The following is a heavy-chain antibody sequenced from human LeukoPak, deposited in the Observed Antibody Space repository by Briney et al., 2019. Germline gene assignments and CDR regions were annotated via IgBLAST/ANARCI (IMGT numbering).Heavy chain of an antibody. CDR2: VNQDGSDK. D-gene: IGHD3-10*01. V-gene: IGHV3-7*01. CDR1: AFTFGNYW. Sequence: GGSLRLSCAACAFTFGNYWMRWVRQAPGKGLEWVANVNQDGSDKHYVDSVKGRFTISRDNAKKSLHLQMNYLSAEDTALYYCAREVAAIGGFDSWGQGTLVTVSS. CDR3: AREVAAIGGFDS. J-gene: IGHJ4*02.